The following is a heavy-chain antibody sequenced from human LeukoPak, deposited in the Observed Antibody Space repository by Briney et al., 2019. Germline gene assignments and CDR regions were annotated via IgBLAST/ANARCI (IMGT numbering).Heavy chain of an antibody. CDR3: ARFSYDSSCFDY. Sequence: ASVEVSCKASGYTFTSYDINWVRQATGQGLEWMGWMNPNSGNTGYAQKFQGRVTMTRNTSISTAYMELSSLRSEDTAVYYCARFSYDSSCFDYWGQGTLVTVSS. CDR1: GYTFTSYD. D-gene: IGHD3-22*01. J-gene: IGHJ4*02. CDR2: MNPNSGNT. V-gene: IGHV1-8*01.